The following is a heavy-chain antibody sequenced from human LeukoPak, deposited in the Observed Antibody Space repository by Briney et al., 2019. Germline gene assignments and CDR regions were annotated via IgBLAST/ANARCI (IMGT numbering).Heavy chain of an antibody. J-gene: IGHJ4*02. Sequence: GRSLRLSCAAPGFTFSNYGMHWVRQAPGKGLEWAAVISYDGSNKYYVDSVKGRFTISRDNSKNTLYLQMNSLRAEDTAVYYCAKAYGYCTTTSCSHEEFDYWGQGTLVTVSS. CDR3: AKAYGYCTTTSCSHEEFDY. D-gene: IGHD2-2*01. CDR2: ISYDGSNK. V-gene: IGHV3-30*18. CDR1: GFTFSNYG.